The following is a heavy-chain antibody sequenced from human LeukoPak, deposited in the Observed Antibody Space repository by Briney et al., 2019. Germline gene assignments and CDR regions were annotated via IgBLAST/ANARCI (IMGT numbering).Heavy chain of an antibody. CDR1: GYTLTELS. CDR2: FDPEDGET. V-gene: IGHV1-24*01. Sequence: GASVTVTCKVSGYTLTELSMHWVRQAPGKGLEWMGGFDPEDGETIYAQKFHGRVTMTEDTSTDTAYMELSSLRSEDTAVYYCATSGYNFNYWGQGTLVTVSS. J-gene: IGHJ4*02. CDR3: ATSGYNFNY. D-gene: IGHD5-24*01.